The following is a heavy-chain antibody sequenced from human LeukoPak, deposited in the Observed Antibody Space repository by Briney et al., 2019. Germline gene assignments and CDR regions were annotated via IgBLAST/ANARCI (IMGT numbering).Heavy chain of an antibody. Sequence: ASVKVSCTASGYTFTGYYMHWVRQAPGQGLEWMGWINPNSGGTNYAQKFQGRVTMTRDTSISTAYMELSRLRSDDTAVYYCARAEPKVAAFDYWGQVTLVTVSS. V-gene: IGHV1-2*02. CDR3: ARAEPKVAAFDY. CDR1: GYTFTGYY. CDR2: INPNSGGT. D-gene: IGHD6-19*01. J-gene: IGHJ4*02.